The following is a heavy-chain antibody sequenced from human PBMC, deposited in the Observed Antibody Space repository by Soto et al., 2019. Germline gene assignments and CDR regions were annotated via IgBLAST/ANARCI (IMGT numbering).Heavy chain of an antibody. CDR1: GFTFSNYA. D-gene: IGHD2-15*01. Sequence: GGSLRLSCAASGFTFSNYAMSWVRQAPGKGLEWVSAISGGGGTTYYADSVKGRFTISRDNSKNTLYLQMNSLRADDTAVYYCAKDRGIGRYCSGGSCYPFDYWGQGTLVTVSS. J-gene: IGHJ4*02. CDR2: ISGGGGTT. CDR3: AKDRGIGRYCSGGSCYPFDY. V-gene: IGHV3-23*01.